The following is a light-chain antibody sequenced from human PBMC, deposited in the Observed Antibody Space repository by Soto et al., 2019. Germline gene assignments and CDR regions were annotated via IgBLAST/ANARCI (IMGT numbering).Light chain of an antibody. J-gene: IGLJ2*01. Sequence: QSALTQPAATSGTPGQWVTISCSGSSSNIGSNLVYWYQLLPGTAPKLLIYGNAERPSGVPGRCSGSKSATSASLAISGHLSEDDADYYCSAWDGSLNGVVFGGGTKVTVL. CDR2: GNA. CDR1: SSNIGSNL. V-gene: IGLV1-44*01. CDR3: SAWDGSLNGVV.